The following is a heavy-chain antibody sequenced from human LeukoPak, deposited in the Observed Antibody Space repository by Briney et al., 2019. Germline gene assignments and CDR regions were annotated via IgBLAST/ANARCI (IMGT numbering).Heavy chain of an antibody. J-gene: IGHJ4*02. V-gene: IGHV3-7*03. D-gene: IGHD2-2*01. CDR1: GLIFSDYY. CDR3: ARDGGRWVVPAAVDY. CDR2: IKQDGSEK. Sequence: PGGSLRLSCAASGLIFSDYYTSWIRQAPGKGLEWVANIKQDGSEKYYVDSVKGRFTISRDNAKNSLYLQMNSLRAEDTAVYYCARDGGRWVVPAAVDYWGQGTLVTVSS.